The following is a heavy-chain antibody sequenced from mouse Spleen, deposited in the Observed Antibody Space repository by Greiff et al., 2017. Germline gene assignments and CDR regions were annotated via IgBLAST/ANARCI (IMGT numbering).Heavy chain of an antibody. J-gene: IGHJ4*01. CDR2: INPNNGGT. CDR1: GYTFTDYN. Sequence: VQLQQSGPELVKPGASVKIPCKASGYTFTDYNMDWVKQSHGKSLEWIGDINPNNGGTIYNQKFKGKATLTVDKSSSTAYMELRSLTSEDTAVYYCASQYGNSLDYWGQGTSVTVSS. CDR3: ASQYGNSLDY. D-gene: IGHD2-10*02. V-gene: IGHV1-18*01.